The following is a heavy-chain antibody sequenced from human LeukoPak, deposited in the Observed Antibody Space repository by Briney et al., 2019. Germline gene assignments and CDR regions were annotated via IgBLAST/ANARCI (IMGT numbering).Heavy chain of an antibody. CDR2: IYSGGST. D-gene: IGHD3-22*01. J-gene: IGHJ3*02. V-gene: IGHV3-66*01. CDR1: GFTVSSNY. CDR3: ARDNYDSDLGDAFDI. Sequence: GGSLRLSCAASGFTVSSNYMSWVRQAPGKGLEWVSVIYSGGSTYYADSVKGRFTISRDNSKNTLYLQMNSLRAEDTAVYYCARDNYDSDLGDAFDIWGQGTMVTVSS.